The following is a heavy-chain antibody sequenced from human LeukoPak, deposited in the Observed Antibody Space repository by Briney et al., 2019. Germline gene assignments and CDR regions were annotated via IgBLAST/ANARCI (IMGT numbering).Heavy chain of an antibody. CDR2: ISSSSYI. CDR3: ASLSYDSSGYYIY. CDR1: GFTFSNYN. D-gene: IGHD3-22*01. J-gene: IGHJ4*02. V-gene: IGHV3-21*01. Sequence: PGGSLRLSCAASGFTFSNYNMNWVRQAPGKGLEWVSSISSSSYIYYADSMKGRFTISRDNAKNSLYLQMNSLRAEDAAVYYCASLSYDSSGYYIYWGQGTLVTVSS.